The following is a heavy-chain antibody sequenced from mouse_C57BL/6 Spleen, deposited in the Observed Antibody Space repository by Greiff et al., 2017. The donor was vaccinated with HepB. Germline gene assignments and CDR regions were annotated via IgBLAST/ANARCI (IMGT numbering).Heavy chain of an antibody. Sequence: QVQLQHPGAELVMPGASVKLSCKASGYTFTSYWMHWVKQRPGQGLEWIGEIDPSDSYTNYNQKFKGKSTLTVDKSSSTAYMQLSSLTSEDSAVYYCARGGGSSYGYFDVWGTGTTVTVSS. CDR1: GYTFTSYW. CDR3: ARGGGSSYGYFDV. J-gene: IGHJ1*03. CDR2: IDPSDSYT. D-gene: IGHD1-1*01. V-gene: IGHV1-69*01.